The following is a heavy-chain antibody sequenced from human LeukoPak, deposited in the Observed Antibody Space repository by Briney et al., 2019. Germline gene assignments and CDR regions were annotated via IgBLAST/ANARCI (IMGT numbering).Heavy chain of an antibody. J-gene: IGHJ4*02. CDR1: GFTFSSYW. Sequence: PGGSLRLSCAASGFTFSSYWMHWVRQAPGKGLEWVANIRQDGSEKYYVGSVKGRFTISRDNAKNSLYLEMNSLRAEDTAVYYCARHSSSWYGYFDYWGQGTLVTVSS. D-gene: IGHD6-13*01. CDR2: IRQDGSEK. V-gene: IGHV3-7*01. CDR3: ARHSSSWYGYFDY.